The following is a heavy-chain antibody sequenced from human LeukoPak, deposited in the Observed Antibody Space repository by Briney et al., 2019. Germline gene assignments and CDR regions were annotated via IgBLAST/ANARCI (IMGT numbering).Heavy chain of an antibody. J-gene: IGHJ4*02. CDR1: GFTFSSYW. Sequence: PGGSLRLSCAASGFTFSSYWMSWVRQAPGRGLEWVANIKQDGSEKYYVDSVKGRFTISRDNAKSSLYLQMNSLRAEDTAVYYCAREGIQLWLRYFDYWGQGTLVTVSS. V-gene: IGHV3-7*01. CDR3: AREGIQLWLRYFDY. CDR2: IKQDGSEK. D-gene: IGHD5-18*01.